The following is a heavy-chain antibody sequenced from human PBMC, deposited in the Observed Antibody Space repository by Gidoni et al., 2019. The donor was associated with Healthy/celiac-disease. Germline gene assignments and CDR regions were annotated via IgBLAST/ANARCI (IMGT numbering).Heavy chain of an antibody. CDR1: GGTFSSYA. J-gene: IGHJ4*02. CDR2: IIPIFGTA. Sequence: QVQLVQSGAEVKKPGSSVKVSCKASGGTFSSYAISWVRQAPGQGLEWMGGIIPIFGTANYAQKFQGRVTITADESTSTAYMELSSLRSEDTAVYYCARVPNLTPIYYFDYWGQGTLVTVSS. D-gene: IGHD2-15*01. CDR3: ARVPNLTPIYYFDY. V-gene: IGHV1-69*01.